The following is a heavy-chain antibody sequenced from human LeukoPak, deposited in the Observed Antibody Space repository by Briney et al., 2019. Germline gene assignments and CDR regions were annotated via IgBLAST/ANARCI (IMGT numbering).Heavy chain of an antibody. D-gene: IGHD6-19*01. V-gene: IGHV3-23*01. Sequence: GGSLRLSCAAYGFTLSSYAMGWVRQAPGKGLEWVSAISGSGGSTYYADSVKGRFTISRDNSKNTLYLQMNSLRAEDTAVYYCAKCRYSSGWYDYWGQGTLVTVSS. CDR1: GFTLSSYA. J-gene: IGHJ4*02. CDR2: ISGSGGST. CDR3: AKCRYSSGWYDY.